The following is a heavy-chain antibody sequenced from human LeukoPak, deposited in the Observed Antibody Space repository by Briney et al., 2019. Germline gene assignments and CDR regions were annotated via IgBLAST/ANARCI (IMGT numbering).Heavy chain of an antibody. Sequence: SETLSLTCTVSGGSISRGTYYWGWIRQPPGKGLEWLGSIYYSGSTHHNPSLESRGTISVDTSKNEFSLKLTSVTAADTAVYYCARLVVDYYDSSGYYLPYYFDYWGQGTLVTVSS. D-gene: IGHD3-22*01. V-gene: IGHV4-39*01. CDR3: ARLVVDYYDSSGYYLPYYFDY. J-gene: IGHJ4*02. CDR1: GGSISRGTYY. CDR2: IYYSGST.